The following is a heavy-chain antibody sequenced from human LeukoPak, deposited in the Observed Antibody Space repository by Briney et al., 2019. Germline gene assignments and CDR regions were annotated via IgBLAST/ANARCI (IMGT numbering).Heavy chain of an antibody. V-gene: IGHV3-30*18. CDR3: AKDRHVGRGKGVLDY. D-gene: IGHD3-16*01. J-gene: IGHJ4*02. CDR1: GFTFSSYG. CDR2: ISYDGSNK. Sequence: PGGSLRLSCAASGFTFSSYGMNWVRQAPGKGLEWVADISYDGSNKYYADSVKGRFTISRDNAKNSLYLQMNSLRAEDTAVYYRAKDRHVGRGKGVLDYWGQGTLSPSPQ.